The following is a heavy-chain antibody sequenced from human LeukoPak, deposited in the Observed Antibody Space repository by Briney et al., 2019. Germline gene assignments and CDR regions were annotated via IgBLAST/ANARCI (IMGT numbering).Heavy chain of an antibody. CDR1: GFTFSSYS. CDR2: ISSSSSYI. Sequence: GGSLSLSCAASGFTFSSYSMNWVRQAPGKGLEWVSSISSSSSYIYYADSVKGRFTISRDNAKNSLYLQMNSLRAEDTAVYYCARVLYSGYDSDYWGQGTLVTVSS. D-gene: IGHD5-12*01. CDR3: ARVLYSGYDSDY. J-gene: IGHJ4*02. V-gene: IGHV3-21*01.